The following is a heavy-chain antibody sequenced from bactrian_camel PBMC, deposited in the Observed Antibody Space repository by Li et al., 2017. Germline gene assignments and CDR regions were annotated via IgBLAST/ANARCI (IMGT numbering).Heavy chain of an antibody. D-gene: IGHD5*01. Sequence: HVQLVESGGGLVQPGGSLRLSCEASGYTAGRHCMGWFRQAPGEEREGIASIANGLAVYVDSVKGRFTISQDDGDDAKNTLYLQMNSLKPEDSAMYYCAAHPWFHGLNPGYQFWGQGTQVTV. CDR1: GYTAGRHC. CDR2: IANGLA. J-gene: IGHJ4*01. CDR3: AAHPWFHGLNPGYQF. V-gene: IGHV3S53*01.